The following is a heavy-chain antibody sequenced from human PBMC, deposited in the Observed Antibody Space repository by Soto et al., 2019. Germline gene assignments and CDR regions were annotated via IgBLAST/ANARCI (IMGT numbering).Heavy chain of an antibody. J-gene: IGHJ4*02. Sequence: SVKVSCKASGGTFSSYAISWVRQAPGQGLEWMGGIIPIFGTANYAQKFQGRVTITADESTSTAYMELSSLRSEDTAVYYCAREILEQRVPGKTYSFDYGGRGTLVPVSS. V-gene: IGHV1-69*13. CDR2: IIPIFGTA. CDR1: GGTFSSYA. D-gene: IGHD6-13*01. CDR3: AREILEQRVPGKTYSFDY.